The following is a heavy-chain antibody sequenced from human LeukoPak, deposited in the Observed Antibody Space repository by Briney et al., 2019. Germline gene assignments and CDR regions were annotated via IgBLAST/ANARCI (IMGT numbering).Heavy chain of an antibody. CDR3: ARRDDSSGYHKIFDY. CDR1: GDSISSGPYY. D-gene: IGHD3-22*01. Sequence: SETLSLTCTVSGDSISSGPYYWGWIRQPPGKGLEWIGNIYYGENTYYNPSLKSRVTISIDTSNNQFYLKLSSLTAADTAVYYCARRDDSSGYHKIFDYWGQGTLVTVSS. CDR2: IYYGENT. J-gene: IGHJ4*02. V-gene: IGHV4-39*01.